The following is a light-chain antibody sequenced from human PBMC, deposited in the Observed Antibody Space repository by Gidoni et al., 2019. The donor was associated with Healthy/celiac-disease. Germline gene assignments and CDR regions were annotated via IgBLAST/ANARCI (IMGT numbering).Light chain of an antibody. V-gene: IGKV1-5*03. CDR3: QQYNSSPYT. CDR2: KAS. Sequence: DIQMTQSPSTLSASVGDRVTITCRASQSISSWLAWYQQKPGKAPKLLIYKASSLESGVPSRFSGSGSVTEFTLTISSLQPDDFATYYCQQYNSSPYTFXQXTKLEIK. CDR1: QSISSW. J-gene: IGKJ2*01.